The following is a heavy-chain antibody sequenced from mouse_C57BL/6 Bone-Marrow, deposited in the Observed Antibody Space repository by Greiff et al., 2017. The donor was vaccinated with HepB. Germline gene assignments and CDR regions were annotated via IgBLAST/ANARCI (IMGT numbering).Heavy chain of an antibody. D-gene: IGHD2-4*01. CDR1: GYTFTSYT. V-gene: IGHV1-4*01. CDR2: INPSRGYT. CDR3: AFYDYDYFDY. Sequence: QVQLKESGAELARPGASVKMSCKASGYTFTSYTMHWVKQRPGQGLEWIGYINPSRGYTKYNQKFKDKATLTADKSSSTAYMQLSSLTSEDSAVYYCAFYDYDYFDYWGQGTTLTVSS. J-gene: IGHJ2*01.